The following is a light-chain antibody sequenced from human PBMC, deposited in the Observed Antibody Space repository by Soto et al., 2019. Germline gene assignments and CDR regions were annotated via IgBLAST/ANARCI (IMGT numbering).Light chain of an antibody. CDR3: QQKYSPPWT. V-gene: IGKV1-39*01. Sequence: DIQLTQSPSSLSASVGDRVTITCRASQSISTFLNWYHQKPGKAPRLLIYAASTLQSGVPSRFSGSGSGTDFTLTISSLQPEDFATYFCQQKYSPPWTFGQGTKVDIK. CDR2: AAS. CDR1: QSISTF. J-gene: IGKJ1*01.